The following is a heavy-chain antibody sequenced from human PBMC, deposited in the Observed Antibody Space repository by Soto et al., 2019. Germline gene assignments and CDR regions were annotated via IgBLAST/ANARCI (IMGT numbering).Heavy chain of an antibody. CDR1: GVTCSSYT. CDR3: VKDKKYDILSAWDALDI. CDR2: ISGSGSST. V-gene: IGHV3-23*01. J-gene: IGHJ3*02. D-gene: IGHD3-9*01. Sequence: GGALRLSCGAXGVTCSSYTXGWVXXXXXXXLEWVSTISGSGSSTYSADSVKGRFTISRDNSKNTLYLQMNSLRVEDTAIYYCVKDKKYDILSAWDALDIWGHGTLVTVS.